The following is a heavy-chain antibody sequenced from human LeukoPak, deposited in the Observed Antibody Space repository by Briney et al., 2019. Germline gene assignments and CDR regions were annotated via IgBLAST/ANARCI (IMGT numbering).Heavy chain of an antibody. CDR1: GGSISSNGYY. Sequence: SETLSLTCTVSGGSISSNGYYWGWIRQSPGEGLEWIGNIYYSGITYYNASLKSRVTISVDTSKNQFSLKVRSVTAADTAVYYCARHRSYYYGSGRAGGRTEIEYWGQGTLVTVSS. D-gene: IGHD3-10*01. V-gene: IGHV4-39*01. J-gene: IGHJ4*02. CDR3: ARHRSYYYGSGRAGGRTEIEY. CDR2: IYYSGIT.